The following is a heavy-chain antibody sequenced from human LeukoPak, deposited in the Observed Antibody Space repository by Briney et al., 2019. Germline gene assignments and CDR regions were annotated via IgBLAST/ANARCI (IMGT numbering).Heavy chain of an antibody. J-gene: IGHJ4*02. CDR3: ARDAHYYDSSGHFDY. CDR1: GYTFTGYY. CDR2: INPNSGGT. Sequence: GASVKVSCKASGYTFTGYYMHWVRQAPGQGLEWMGWINPNSGGTNYAQKFQGRVTMTRDTSISTAYMELSRLRSDDTAVYYYARDAHYYDSSGHFDYWGQGTLVTVSS. V-gene: IGHV1-2*02. D-gene: IGHD3-22*01.